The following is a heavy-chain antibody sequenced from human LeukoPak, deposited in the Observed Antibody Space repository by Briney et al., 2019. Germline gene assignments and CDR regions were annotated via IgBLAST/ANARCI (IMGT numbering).Heavy chain of an antibody. D-gene: IGHD3-9*01. CDR1: GFTFSSYW. CDR3: ARGPDFDWLAMDV. V-gene: IGHV3-7*01. J-gene: IGHJ6*03. CDR2: IKQDGSEK. Sequence: GGSLRLSCAASGFTFSSYWMSWVRQAPGKGLERVANIKQDGSEKYYVDSVKGRFTISRDNAKNSLYLQMNSLRAEDTAVYYCARGPDFDWLAMDVWGKGTTVTISS.